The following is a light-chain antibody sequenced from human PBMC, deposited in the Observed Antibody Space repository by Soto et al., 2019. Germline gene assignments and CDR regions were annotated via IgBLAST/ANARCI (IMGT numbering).Light chain of an antibody. CDR1: QSVSSSY. CDR2: GAS. J-gene: IGKJ2*01. Sequence: EIVLTQSPGTLSLSPGERATLSCRASQSVSSSYLAWYQQKPGQAPRLLIYGASSRATGIPDRFSGSGSGTDFTLTISRLETDDYAVYYCKQYGRSPPYTFGKGTKLEIK. CDR3: KQYGRSPPYT. V-gene: IGKV3-20*01.